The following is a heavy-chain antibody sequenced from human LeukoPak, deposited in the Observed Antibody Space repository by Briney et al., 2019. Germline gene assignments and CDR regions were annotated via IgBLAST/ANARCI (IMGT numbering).Heavy chain of an antibody. J-gene: IGHJ4*02. CDR1: GGSFSDCY. CDR2: INHSGTS. Sequence: PSETLSLTCAVYGGSFSDCYWGWVRQSPGKGLEWIGEINHSGTSNYNPSLKSRLTISVDTSKNQFSLKLSSVTAADTAVYYCARQDSSGYYYYFDYWGQGTLVTVSS. V-gene: IGHV4-34*01. CDR3: ARQDSSGYYYYFDY. D-gene: IGHD3-22*01.